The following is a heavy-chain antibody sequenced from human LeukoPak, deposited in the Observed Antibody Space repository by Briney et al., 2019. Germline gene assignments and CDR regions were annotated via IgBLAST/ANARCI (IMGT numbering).Heavy chain of an antibody. V-gene: IGHV3-20*04. CDR2: INWNGGST. J-gene: IGHJ6*03. CDR1: RFTFDDYG. D-gene: IGHD3-10*01. CDR3: AKNGGSGSYLYYMDV. Sequence: GSLRLSCAASRFTFDDYGMSWVRQAPGKGLEWVSGINWNGGSTGYADSVKGRFTISRDNAKNSLYLQMNSLRAEDTALYYCAKNGGSGSYLYYMDVWGKGTTVTVSS.